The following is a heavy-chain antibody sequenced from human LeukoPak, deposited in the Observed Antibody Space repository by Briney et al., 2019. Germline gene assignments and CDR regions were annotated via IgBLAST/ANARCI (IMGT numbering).Heavy chain of an antibody. CDR2: IYPGDSET. D-gene: IGHD3-16*02. Sequence: GESLKISCKGSGYSFTSYWIGWVRQMPGKGLEWMGIIYPGDSETRYSPSFQGQVTISADRSISTAYLQWSSLKASDTAMYYCARESSPSFGGVIVTPDDAFDVWSQGTMVTVSS. CDR3: ARESSPSFGGVIVTPDDAFDV. CDR1: GYSFTSYW. J-gene: IGHJ3*01. V-gene: IGHV5-51*01.